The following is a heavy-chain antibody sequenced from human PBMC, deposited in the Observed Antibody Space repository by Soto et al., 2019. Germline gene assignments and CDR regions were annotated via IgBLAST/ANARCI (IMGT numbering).Heavy chain of an antibody. CDR1: GFTFSSYG. CDR2: ISYDGSNK. Sequence: PXVSPRLSRAASGFTFSSYGMHWVRQAPGKGLEWVAVISYDGSNKYYADSVKGRSTISRDNSKNTLYLQMNSLRAEDTAVYYCAKARRATMIVVVTLDYWGQGTLVTVCS. V-gene: IGHV3-30*18. CDR3: AKARRATMIVVVTLDY. D-gene: IGHD3-22*01. J-gene: IGHJ4*02.